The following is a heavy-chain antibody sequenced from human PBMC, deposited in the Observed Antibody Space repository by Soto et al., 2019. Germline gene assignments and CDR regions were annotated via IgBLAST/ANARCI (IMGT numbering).Heavy chain of an antibody. CDR2: IQGSGGRT. V-gene: IGHV3-23*01. J-gene: IGHJ6*02. D-gene: IGHD2-2*01. Sequence: SGGSLRLSCAASGFTFSTYAMIWVRQAPGEGLEWVSCIQGSGGRTNYADSVKGRFTISRDNSKNMLYLDMNSLRAEDTAVYYCAKPQQLLPAAFCSLDVWGQGTTVTVSS. CDR1: GFTFSTYA. CDR3: AKPQQLLPAAFCSLDV.